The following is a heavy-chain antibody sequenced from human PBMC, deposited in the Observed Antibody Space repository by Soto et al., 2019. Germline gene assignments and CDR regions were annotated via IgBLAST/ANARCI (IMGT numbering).Heavy chain of an antibody. V-gene: IGHV3-21*01. Sequence: EVQLVESGGGLVKPGGSLRLSCAASGFTFSSYSMNWVRQALGKGLEWVSSISSSSSYIYYADSVKGRFTISRDNAKNSLYLQMNSLRSEDTAVYYCARDPPYDFYNWLDPWGQGTLVTVSS. CDR3: ARDPPYDFYNWLDP. J-gene: IGHJ5*02. CDR2: ISSSSSYI. D-gene: IGHD3-3*01. CDR1: GFTFSSYS.